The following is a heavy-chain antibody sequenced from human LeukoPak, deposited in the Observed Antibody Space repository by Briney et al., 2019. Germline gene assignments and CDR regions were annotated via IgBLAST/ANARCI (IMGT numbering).Heavy chain of an antibody. CDR2: ISYDGSNK. CDR3: AKDRRVKVNGNYFDY. D-gene: IGHD1-1*01. V-gene: IGHV3-30-3*01. CDR1: GFTFSSYA. Sequence: PGRSLRLSCAASGFTFSSYAMHWVRQAPGKGLEWVAAISYDGSNKYYAGSVKGRFTISRDNSKNTLYLQMNSLRAEDTAVYYCAKDRRVKVNGNYFDYWGQGTLVTVSS. J-gene: IGHJ4*02.